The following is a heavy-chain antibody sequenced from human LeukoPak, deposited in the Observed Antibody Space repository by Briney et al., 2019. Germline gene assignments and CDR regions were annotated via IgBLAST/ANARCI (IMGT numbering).Heavy chain of an antibody. CDR1: GFTFSSYG. Sequence: PGGSLRLSCAASGFTFSSYGMHWVRQAPGKGLEWVAVIWYDGSNKYYADSVKGRFTISRDNSKNTLYLQMNSLSAEDTAVYYCAKSARMVSPAGYWGQGTLVTVSS. CDR3: AKSARMVSPAGY. V-gene: IGHV3-33*06. J-gene: IGHJ4*02. CDR2: IWYDGSNK. D-gene: IGHD2-8*01.